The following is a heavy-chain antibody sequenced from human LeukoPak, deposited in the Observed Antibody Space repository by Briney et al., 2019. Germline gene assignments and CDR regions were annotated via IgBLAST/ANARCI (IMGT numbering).Heavy chain of an antibody. Sequence: PGRSLRLSCAASGFTFTSYAMHWVRQAPGKGLEWVAVISYDGSNKYYADSVKGRFTISRDNSKNTLYLQMNSLRAEDTAVYYCAKGPRAVADLGIRPYYFDYWGQGTLVTVSS. J-gene: IGHJ4*02. D-gene: IGHD6-19*01. CDR3: AKGPRAVADLGIRPYYFDY. CDR1: GFTFTSYA. CDR2: ISYDGSNK. V-gene: IGHV3-30*04.